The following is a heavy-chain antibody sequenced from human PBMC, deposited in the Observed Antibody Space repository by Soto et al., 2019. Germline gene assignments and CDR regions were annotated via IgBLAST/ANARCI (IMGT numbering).Heavy chain of an antibody. CDR2: IYYSGST. CDR1: GGSISSYY. V-gene: IGHV4-59*01. Sequence: SETLSLTCTVSGGSISSYYWSWIRQPPGKGLEWIGYIYYSGSTNYNPSLRSRVTISVDTSKNQFSLKLSSVTAADTAVYYCARVAIFGVVITEWGQGSMVTVYS. J-gene: IGHJ4*02. CDR3: ARVAIFGVVITE. D-gene: IGHD3-3*01.